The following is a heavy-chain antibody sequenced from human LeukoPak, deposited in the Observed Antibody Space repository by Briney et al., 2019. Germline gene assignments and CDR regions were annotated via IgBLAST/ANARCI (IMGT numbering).Heavy chain of an antibody. Sequence: GGSLRLSCAASGFTFSASTMHCVRQASGKGLEGVVRIRSKPNSYATAYAASVKGSYTISRDASQTTAYLQMNSLETEETAVYYCNTVDTITLWGQGTLVTVSS. CDR3: NTVDTITL. CDR1: GFTFSAST. V-gene: IGHV3-73*01. CDR2: IRSKPNSYAT. J-gene: IGHJ4*02. D-gene: IGHD5-24*01.